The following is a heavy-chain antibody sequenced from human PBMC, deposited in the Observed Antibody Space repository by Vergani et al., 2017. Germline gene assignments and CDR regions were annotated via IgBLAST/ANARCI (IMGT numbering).Heavy chain of an antibody. CDR1: GFTFSSYA. V-gene: IGHV3-23*01. CDR2: ISGSGGST. Sequence: EVQLLESGGGLVQPGGSLRLSCAASGFTFSSYAMSWVRQAPGKGLEWVSAISGSGGSTYYADSMKGRFTISRDNSKNTLYLQMNSLRAEDTAVYYCAKDRLYCSGGSCYSNDAFDIWGQGTMVTVSS. D-gene: IGHD2-15*01. CDR3: AKDRLYCSGGSCYSNDAFDI. J-gene: IGHJ3*02.